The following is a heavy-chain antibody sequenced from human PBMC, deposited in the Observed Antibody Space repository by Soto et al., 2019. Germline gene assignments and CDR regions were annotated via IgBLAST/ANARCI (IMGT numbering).Heavy chain of an antibody. D-gene: IGHD3-16*01. CDR1: GFSFSSSA. J-gene: IGHJ4*02. V-gene: IGHV3-23*01. CDR2: ISASSTST. CDR3: VKFGAPRYFDY. Sequence: GWSLRLSCAASGFSFSSSAMTWARQAPGKGLEWVSFISASSTSTYYADSVQGRFTISRDNSKNTLYLQMSSLRAEDTALYYCVKFGAPRYFDYWGQGTPVTVSS.